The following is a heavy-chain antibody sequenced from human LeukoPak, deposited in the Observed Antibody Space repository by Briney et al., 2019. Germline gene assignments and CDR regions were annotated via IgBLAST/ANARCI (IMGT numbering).Heavy chain of an antibody. V-gene: IGHV4-30-4*08. D-gene: IGHD3-3*01. Sequence: SQTLSLTCTVSGGSISSGDYYWSWIRQPPGKGLEWIGYIYYSGSTYYNPSLKSRATISVDTSKNQFSLKLSSVTAADTAVYYCARDGDFWSGYHTGPWGQGTLVTVSS. CDR1: GGSISSGDYY. CDR3: ARDGDFWSGYHTGP. J-gene: IGHJ5*02. CDR2: IYYSGST.